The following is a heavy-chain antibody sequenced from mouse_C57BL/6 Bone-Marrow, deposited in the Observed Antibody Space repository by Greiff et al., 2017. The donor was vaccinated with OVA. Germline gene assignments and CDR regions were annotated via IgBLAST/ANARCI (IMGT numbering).Heavy chain of an antibody. CDR1: GFTFSDFY. D-gene: IGHD4-1*01. J-gene: IGHJ2*01. Sequence: EVKLVDSGGGLVQSGRFLRLSCATSGFTFSDFYMEWVRQAPGKGLEWIAASRNKANDYTTEYSASVKGRFIVSRDTSQSILYLQMNALRAEDTAIYYCARDRGTGTFDYWGQGTTLTVSS. CDR3: ARDRGTGTFDY. CDR2: SRNKANDYTT. V-gene: IGHV7-1*01.